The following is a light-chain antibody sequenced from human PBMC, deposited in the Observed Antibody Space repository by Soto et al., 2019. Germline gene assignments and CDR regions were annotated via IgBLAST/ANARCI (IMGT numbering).Light chain of an antibody. J-gene: IGKJ1*01. Sequence: EVVMTQSPATLSVSPGERATLSCRASQSVSSNLAWYQQKPGQAPRLLIYGASIRATGIPARFSGSGSGTEFPLTISSLQSEDFAVYYCKQYNIRPPSTLGQGTKVEIK. V-gene: IGKV3-15*01. CDR2: GAS. CDR3: KQYNIRPPST. CDR1: QSVSSN.